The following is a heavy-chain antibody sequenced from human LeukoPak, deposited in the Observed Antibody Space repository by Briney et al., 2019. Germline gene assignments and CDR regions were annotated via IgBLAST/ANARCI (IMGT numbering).Heavy chain of an antibody. V-gene: IGHV4-34*01. J-gene: IGHJ4*02. Sequence: SSETLSLTCAVYGGSFSGYYWSWIRQPPGKGLEWIGEINHSGSTNYNPSLKSRVTISVDTSKNQFSLKLSSVTAADTAVYYCARSSKWFRESRLDYWGQGTLVTVSS. CDR1: GGSFSGYY. D-gene: IGHD3-10*01. CDR3: ARSSKWFRESRLDY. CDR2: INHSGST.